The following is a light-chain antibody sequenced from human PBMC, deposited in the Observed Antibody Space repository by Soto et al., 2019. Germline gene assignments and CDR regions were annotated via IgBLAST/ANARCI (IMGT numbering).Light chain of an antibody. V-gene: IGLV2-14*01. J-gene: IGLJ2*01. CDR1: SSDVGGYNY. Sequence: QSALTQPASVSGSPGQSITISCTGTSSDVGGYNYVSWYQQYPRKAPKLMIYDVSNRPSGFSNRFSGSKSGNTASLTISGLQAEDEADYYCSSYTGSSTLVFGGGTQLTVL. CDR2: DVS. CDR3: SSYTGSSTLV.